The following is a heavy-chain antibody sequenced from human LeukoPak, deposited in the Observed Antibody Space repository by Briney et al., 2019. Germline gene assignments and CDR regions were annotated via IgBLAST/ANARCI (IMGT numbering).Heavy chain of an antibody. Sequence: GGSLRLSCGASGFSFSGYGMHWVRQAPGKGLEWVAVISYDGSNKYYAHSMKGRFTISRDNSKNTLYLQMNSLRAEDTAVYYCSRRGCSGSHKYLDYWGQGAMVTVSS. V-gene: IGHV3-30*03. J-gene: IGHJ4*02. CDR2: ISYDGSNK. CDR3: SRRGCSGSHKYLDY. D-gene: IGHD1-26*01. CDR1: GFSFSGYG.